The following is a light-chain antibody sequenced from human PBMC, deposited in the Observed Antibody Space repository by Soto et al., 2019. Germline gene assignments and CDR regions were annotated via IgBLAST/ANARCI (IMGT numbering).Light chain of an antibody. CDR2: GNS. CDR1: SYNIGAGYD. CDR3: QSYDSSLSGVV. J-gene: IGLJ2*01. Sequence: QSVLTQPPSVSGAPGQRVPISCTGRSYNIGAGYDVHWYQQLPGTAPKLLIYGNSNRPSGVPDRFSGSKSGTSASLAITGLQAEDEADYYCQSYDSSLSGVVFGGGTKVTVL. V-gene: IGLV1-40*01.